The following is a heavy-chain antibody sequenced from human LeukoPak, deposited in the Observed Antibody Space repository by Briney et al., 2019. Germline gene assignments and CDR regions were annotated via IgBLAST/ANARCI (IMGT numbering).Heavy chain of an antibody. CDR2: IYYSGST. CDR3: ARHYLTFGGVIAY. Sequence: SETLSLTCTVSGGSISSYYWGWIRQPPGKGLEWIGSIYYSGSTYYNPSLKSRVTISVDTSKNQFSLKLSSVTAADTAVYYCARHYLTFGGVIAYWGQGTLVTVSS. V-gene: IGHV4-39*01. CDR1: GGSISSYY. D-gene: IGHD3-16*02. J-gene: IGHJ4*02.